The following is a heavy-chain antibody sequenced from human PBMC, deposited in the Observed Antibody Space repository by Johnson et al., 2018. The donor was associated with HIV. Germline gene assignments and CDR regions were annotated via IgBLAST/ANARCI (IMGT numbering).Heavy chain of an antibody. Sequence: QVQLVESGGGLVKPGASLRLSCAASGFSFSDYYMSWIRQAPGKGLEWVAFISSAASTISYADSVKGRFTISRDNAKNSLYLQMNSLRAEDTAVYYCASPPDAFDIWGQGTMVTVSS. J-gene: IGHJ3*02. CDR1: GFSFSDYY. CDR3: ASPPDAFDI. CDR2: ISSAASTI. V-gene: IGHV3-11*04.